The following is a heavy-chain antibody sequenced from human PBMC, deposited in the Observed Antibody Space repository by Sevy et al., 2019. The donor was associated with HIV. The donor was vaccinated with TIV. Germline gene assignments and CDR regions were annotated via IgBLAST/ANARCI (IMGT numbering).Heavy chain of an antibody. J-gene: IGHJ4*02. V-gene: IGHV3-23*01. D-gene: IGHD5-18*01. CDR1: GFTFSSFA. CDR2: ISGTGDYT. Sequence: GGSLRLSCAASGFTFSSFAMGWVRQAPGKGLDWISVISGTGDYTYYADSVKGRFTISRDNSKNTLFLQMNSLRAEDRVIVYGAKIKGGGSGMAFVVDYWGQGTLVTVSS. CDR3: AKIKGGGSGMAFVVDY.